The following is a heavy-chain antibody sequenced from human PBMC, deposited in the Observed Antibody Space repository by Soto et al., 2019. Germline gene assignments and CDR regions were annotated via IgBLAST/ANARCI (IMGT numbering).Heavy chain of an antibody. Sequence: SETLSLTCAVSGGSISSSNWWSWVRQPPGKGLEWIGEIYHSGSTNYNPSLKSRVTISVDKSKNQFSLKLSSVTAADTAVYYCARYNWGVVTWFDPWGQGTLVTVSS. CDR1: GGSISSSNW. CDR3: ARYNWGVVTWFDP. CDR2: IYHSGST. V-gene: IGHV4-4*02. J-gene: IGHJ5*02. D-gene: IGHD3-3*01.